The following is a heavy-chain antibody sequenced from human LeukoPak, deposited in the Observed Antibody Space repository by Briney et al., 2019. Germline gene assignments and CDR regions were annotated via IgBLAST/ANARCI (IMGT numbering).Heavy chain of an antibody. D-gene: IGHD6-19*01. V-gene: IGHV3-23*01. J-gene: IGHJ4*02. CDR3: AKVQAASSGWYFDY. CDR2: ISGSGGGT. Sequence: GGSLRLSCAASGLTFSNYAMTWVRQAPGKGLEWVSAISGSGGGTKYADSVKGRFTISRDNSKNTLYLQTNSLRAEDTAVYYCAKVQAASSGWYFDYWGQGTLVTVSS. CDR1: GLTFSNYA.